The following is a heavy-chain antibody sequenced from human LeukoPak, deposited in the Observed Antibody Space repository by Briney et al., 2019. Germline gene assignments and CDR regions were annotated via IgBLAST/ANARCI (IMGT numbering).Heavy chain of an antibody. J-gene: IGHJ4*02. D-gene: IGHD1-1*01. CDR1: GFTFSNFW. V-gene: IGHV3-7*04. Sequence: GGSLRLSCAVSGFTFSNFWMSWVRQAPGRGLEWVANIHPEGNEKYHVESVKGRFTISRDNAKNLLFLQMNGLRVEDTAVYYRARGDDFSGDHWGQGTLVTVSS. CDR2: IHPEGNEK. CDR3: ARGDDFSGDH.